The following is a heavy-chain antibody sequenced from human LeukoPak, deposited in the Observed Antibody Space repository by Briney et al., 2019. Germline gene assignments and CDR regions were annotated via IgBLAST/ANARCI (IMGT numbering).Heavy chain of an antibody. CDR1: GFTFSNAW. Sequence: PGGSLRLSCAASGFTFSNAWMSWVRQAPGKGLEWIGYIYYSGSTNYNPSLKSRVTISVDTSKNQFSLKLSSVTAADTAVYYCARSITMVRGHYMDVWGKGTTVTISS. V-gene: IGHV4-59*01. J-gene: IGHJ6*03. CDR2: IYYSGST. D-gene: IGHD3-10*01. CDR3: ARSITMVRGHYMDV.